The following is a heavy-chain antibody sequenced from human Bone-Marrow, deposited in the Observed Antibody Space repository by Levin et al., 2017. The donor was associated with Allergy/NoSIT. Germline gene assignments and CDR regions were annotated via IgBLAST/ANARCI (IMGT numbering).Heavy chain of an antibody. CDR2: FNREEGKP. Sequence: KSGESLKISCRVTGYLLTELSIHWVRQAPGKGPEWMGGFNREEGKPLYTQTYQGRVTLTEDTSANTAYMELTSLNSADTAVYYCATGIYCHTTSCSSGYWYFDLWGRGTLVTVSS. CDR1: GYLLTELS. V-gene: IGHV1-24*01. CDR3: ATGIYCHTTSCSSGYWYFDL. J-gene: IGHJ2*01. D-gene: IGHD2/OR15-2a*01.